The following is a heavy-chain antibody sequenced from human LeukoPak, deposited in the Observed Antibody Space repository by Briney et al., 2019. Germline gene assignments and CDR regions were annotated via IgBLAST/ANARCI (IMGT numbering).Heavy chain of an antibody. CDR2: IYYSGST. CDR3: ATSYVPSYYYYYMDV. Sequence: SETLSLTCTVSGYSISSGYYWGWIRQPPGKGLEWIGYIYYSGSTNYNPSLKSRVTISVDTSKNQFSLKLSSVTAADTAVYYCATSYVPSYYYYYMDVWGKGTTVTVSS. V-gene: IGHV4-61*01. D-gene: IGHD5-18*01. J-gene: IGHJ6*03. CDR1: GYSISSGYY.